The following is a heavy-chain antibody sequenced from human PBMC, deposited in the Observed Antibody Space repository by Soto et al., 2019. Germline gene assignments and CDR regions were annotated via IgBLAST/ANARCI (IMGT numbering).Heavy chain of an antibody. Sequence: PGGSLRLSCAASGFTFSDYYMSWIRQAPGKGLEWVSYISSSSSYTNYADSVKGRLTISRDNAKNSLYLQMNSLRAEDTAVYYCARVVHYYGSGSYYGPYFDYWGQGTLVTVSS. J-gene: IGHJ4*02. V-gene: IGHV3-11*05. CDR2: ISSSSSYT. CDR3: ARVVHYYGSGSYYGPYFDY. CDR1: GFTFSDYY. D-gene: IGHD3-10*01.